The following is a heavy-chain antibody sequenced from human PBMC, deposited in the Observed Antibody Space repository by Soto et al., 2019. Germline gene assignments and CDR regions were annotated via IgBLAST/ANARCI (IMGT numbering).Heavy chain of an antibody. CDR2: INPNSGGT. CDR1: ADAIPRYC. Sequence: VNLSCKACADAIPRYCTHWARQAPGEGHEWMGWINPNSGGTNYAQKFQGWVTMTRDTSISTAYMELSRLRSDDTAVYYCARSEVPVGGSPNTAFDIWGQGTMVTVSS. V-gene: IGHV1-2*04. D-gene: IGHD1-26*01. J-gene: IGHJ3*02. CDR3: ARSEVPVGGSPNTAFDI.